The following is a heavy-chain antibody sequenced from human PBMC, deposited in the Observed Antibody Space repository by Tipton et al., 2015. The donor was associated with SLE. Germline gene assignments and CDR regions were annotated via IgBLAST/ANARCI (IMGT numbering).Heavy chain of an antibody. Sequence: LSLTCAVYGGSFSGYYMSWIRQAPGKGLEWVSYISSSGSTIYYADSVKGRFTISRDNAKNSLYLQMNSLRAEDTAVYYCASGGATSDAFDFWGQGAMVTVSS. CDR1: GGSFSGYY. D-gene: IGHD1-26*01. CDR3: ASGGATSDAFDF. CDR2: ISSSGSTI. V-gene: IGHV3-11*04. J-gene: IGHJ3*01.